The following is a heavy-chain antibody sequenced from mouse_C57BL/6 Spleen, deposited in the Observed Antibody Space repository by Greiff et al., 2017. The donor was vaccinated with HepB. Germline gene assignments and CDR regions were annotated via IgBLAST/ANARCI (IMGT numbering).Heavy chain of an antibody. J-gene: IGHJ4*01. Sequence: VQLQQSGAELVKPGASVKMSCKASGYTFTSYWITWVKQRPGQGLEWIGDIYPGSGSTNYNEKFKSKATLTVDTSSSTAYMQLSSLTSEDSAVYYCARDGNYVGGAMDYWGQGTSVTVSS. V-gene: IGHV1-55*01. D-gene: IGHD2-1*01. CDR3: ARDGNYVGGAMDY. CDR1: GYTFTSYW. CDR2: IYPGSGST.